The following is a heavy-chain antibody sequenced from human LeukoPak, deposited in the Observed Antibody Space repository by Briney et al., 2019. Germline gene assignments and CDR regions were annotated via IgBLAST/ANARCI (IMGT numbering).Heavy chain of an antibody. Sequence: SVKVSCKASGGTFSSYAISWVRQAPGQGLEWMGRIIPIFGTANCAQKFQGRVTITTDESTSIAYMELSSLRSEDTAVYYCARGQWFGELSYFDYWGQGTLVTVSS. D-gene: IGHD3-10*01. J-gene: IGHJ4*02. CDR2: IIPIFGTA. CDR3: ARGQWFGELSYFDY. V-gene: IGHV1-69*05. CDR1: GGTFSSYA.